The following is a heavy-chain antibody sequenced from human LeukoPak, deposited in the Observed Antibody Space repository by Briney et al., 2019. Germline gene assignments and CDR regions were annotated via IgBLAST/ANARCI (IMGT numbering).Heavy chain of an antibody. CDR3: ARAGRQYRYFDY. J-gene: IGHJ4*02. Sequence: SVTLSLTCTVSGGSISSGGYYWSWIRQPPGKGLEWIGYIYHSGSTYYNPSLKSRVTISVDRSKNQFSLKLSSVTAADTAVYYCARAGRQYRYFDYWGQGTLVTVSS. D-gene: IGHD5-18*01. CDR1: GGSISSGGYY. V-gene: IGHV4-30-2*01. CDR2: IYHSGST.